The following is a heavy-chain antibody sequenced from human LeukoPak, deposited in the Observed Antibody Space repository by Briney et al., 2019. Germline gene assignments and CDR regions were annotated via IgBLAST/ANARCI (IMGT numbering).Heavy chain of an antibody. CDR1: GASFSDFY. D-gene: IGHD6-19*01. J-gene: IGHJ4*02. Sequence: SETLSLTCTVSGASFSDFYWSWIRQSPGRGLEWIAYVSDSGGTTYNPSLESRVTLSVDTSKNQFFLNLNSVTAADTAVYYWARRASGCVGALDYWGQGTLVTVSS. V-gene: IGHV4-59*08. CDR2: VSDSGGT. CDR3: ARRASGCVGALDY.